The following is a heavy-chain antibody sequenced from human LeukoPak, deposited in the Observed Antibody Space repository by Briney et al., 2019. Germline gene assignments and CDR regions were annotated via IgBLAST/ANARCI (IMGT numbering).Heavy chain of an antibody. CDR2: INPNSGGT. CDR1: GYTFTGYY. V-gene: IGHV1-2*02. CDR3: AKSSTSGSGSYYPYYFGMDV. J-gene: IGHJ6*02. D-gene: IGHD3-10*01. Sequence: ASVKVSCKASGYTFTGYYMHWVRQAPGQGLEWMGWINPNSGGTNYAQKFQGRVTMTRDTSISTAYMELSRLRSDDTALYYCAKSSTSGSGSYYPYYFGMDVWGQGTTVTVFS.